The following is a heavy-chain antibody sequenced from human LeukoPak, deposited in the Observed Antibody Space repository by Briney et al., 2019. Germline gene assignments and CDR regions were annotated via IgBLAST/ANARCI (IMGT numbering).Heavy chain of an antibody. V-gene: IGHV5-51*01. CDR2: IYPGDSNT. Sequence: ESLKISCKGSGFRFSTYWIGWVRQMPGKGLEWMGIIYPGDSNTTYSPSFQGQVTISADKSITTAYLFWSSLKVSDTAIYYCARTYGLDVFDFWGQGTVVTVSS. CDR1: GFRFSTYW. J-gene: IGHJ3*01. CDR3: ARTYGLDVFDF. D-gene: IGHD3-10*01.